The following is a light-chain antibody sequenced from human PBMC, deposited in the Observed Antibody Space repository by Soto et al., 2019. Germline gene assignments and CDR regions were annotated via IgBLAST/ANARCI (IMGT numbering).Light chain of an antibody. CDR1: QSVSSSY. CDR3: QQYGSSPQT. J-gene: IGKJ1*01. Sequence: EIVLTQSPGTLSLSPGARATLSCRASQSVSSSYLAWYQQKPGQAPRLLIYGASSRATGIPDRFSGSGSGSEFTLTISRLEREDFAVYYCQQYGSSPQTFGQGTKVEI. CDR2: GAS. V-gene: IGKV3-20*01.